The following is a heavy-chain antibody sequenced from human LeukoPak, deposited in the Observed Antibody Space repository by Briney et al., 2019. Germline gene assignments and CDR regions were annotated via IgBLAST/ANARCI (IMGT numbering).Heavy chain of an antibody. D-gene: IGHD3-22*01. V-gene: IGHV3-74*01. CDR3: ANIKRDYYDSSGYEAFDI. J-gene: IGHJ3*02. CDR1: GFTFSSYW. CDR2: INSDGGST. Sequence: GGSLRLSCAASGFTFSSYWMHWVRQAPGKGLVWVSRINSDGGSTSYTDSVKGRFTISRDNAKNSLYLQMNSLRAEDTAVYYCANIKRDYYDSSGYEAFDIWGQGTMVTVSS.